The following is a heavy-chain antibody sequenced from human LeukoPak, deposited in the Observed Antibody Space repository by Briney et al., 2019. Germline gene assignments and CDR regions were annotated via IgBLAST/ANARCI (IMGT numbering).Heavy chain of an antibody. CDR3: AKDNRRHYTSGPNPDSLH. V-gene: IGHV3-9*01. D-gene: IGHD6-19*01. Sequence: GGSLRLSCAGSGFIFNNYAMHWVRQPPGKGLEWVSGISWNSGSIDYADSVKGRFTISRDNARNSLYLQMNSLRVEDTAFYYCAKDNRRHYTSGPNPDSLHWGQGAQVTVSS. CDR1: GFIFNNYA. CDR2: ISWNSGSI. J-gene: IGHJ4*02.